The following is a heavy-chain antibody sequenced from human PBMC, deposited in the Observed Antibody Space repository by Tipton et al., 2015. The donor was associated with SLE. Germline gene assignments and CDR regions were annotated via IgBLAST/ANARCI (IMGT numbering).Heavy chain of an antibody. J-gene: IGHJ6*03. V-gene: IGHV4-59*07. CDR3: ARAGAGYYYYYYMDV. Sequence: TLSLTCTVSGGSTSSYYWSWIRQPPGKGLEWIGYIYYSGSTNYNPSLKSRVTISVDTSKNQFSLKLSSVTAADTAVYYCARAGAGYYYYYYMDVWGKGTTVTVSS. CDR2: IYYSGST. CDR1: GGSTSSYY.